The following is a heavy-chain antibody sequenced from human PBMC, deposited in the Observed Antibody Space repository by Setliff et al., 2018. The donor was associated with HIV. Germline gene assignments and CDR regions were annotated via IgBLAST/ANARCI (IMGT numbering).Heavy chain of an antibody. V-gene: IGHV4-34*01. CDR3: AKGYCSSTSCYDYYYYGMDV. CDR2: INHSGST. Sequence: SETLSLTCAVYGGSFSGYYWSWIRQPPGKGLEWIGEINHSGSTSYNPSLKSRVTISVDTSKNQFSLKLQMNSLRAEDTAVYYCAKGYCSSTSCYDYYYYGMDVWGQGTTVTVSS. CDR1: GGSFSGYY. J-gene: IGHJ6*02. D-gene: IGHD2-2*01.